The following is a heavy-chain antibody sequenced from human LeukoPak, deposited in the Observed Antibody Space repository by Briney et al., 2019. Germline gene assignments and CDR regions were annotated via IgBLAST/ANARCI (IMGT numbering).Heavy chain of an antibody. D-gene: IGHD3-9*01. CDR3: ARLGENGLLTGYFYP. CDR2: ISAYNGNT. Sequence: ASVKVSCKASGYTFTSYGISWVRQAPGQGLKWMGWISAYNGNTNYAQKLQGRVTMTRDTSITTAYMDLDRLRSDDTAVYYCARLGENGLLTGYFYPWGQGTLVTVSS. V-gene: IGHV1-18*01. CDR1: GYTFTSYG. J-gene: IGHJ5*02.